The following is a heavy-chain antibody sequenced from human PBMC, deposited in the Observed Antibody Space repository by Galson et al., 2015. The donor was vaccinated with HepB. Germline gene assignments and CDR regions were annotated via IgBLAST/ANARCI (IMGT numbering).Heavy chain of an antibody. V-gene: IGHV3-11*03. CDR3: AVGISPSGMTGGFDF. CDR2: ISSTSTYT. D-gene: IGHD1-1*01. Sequence: SLRLSCAASGFSFSDYYMSWIRQAPGKGLEWLSYISSTSTYTNYADSVRGRFTISRDNDKNALYLQINSLSAEDTAVYYCAVGISPSGMTGGFDFWGQGTLVTVSS. CDR1: GFSFSDYY. J-gene: IGHJ4*02.